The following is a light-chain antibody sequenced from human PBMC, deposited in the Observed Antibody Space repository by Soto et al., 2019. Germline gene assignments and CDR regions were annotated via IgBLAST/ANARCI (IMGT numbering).Light chain of an antibody. CDR2: DAS. CDR3: QQRKHWPPLT. Sequence: ETVLTQSPATLSLSPGERATLSCRASHSVDIYLAWYQQTPGQAPRLLIYDASNRATGIPDRFTGSGSGTDFTLTISSPEPEDFAVYYCQQRKHWPPLTFGGGTKVEIK. CDR1: HSVDIY. V-gene: IGKV3-11*01. J-gene: IGKJ4*01.